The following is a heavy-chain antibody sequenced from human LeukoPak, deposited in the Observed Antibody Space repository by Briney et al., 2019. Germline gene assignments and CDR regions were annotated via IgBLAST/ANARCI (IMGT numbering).Heavy chain of an antibody. J-gene: IGHJ4*02. V-gene: IGHV1-8*03. Sequence: GASVKVSCKASGYTFTIYDINWVRQAPGQGLEWMGWMNPNSGNTGYAQKFQGRVTITRNTSISTAYMELSSLRSEDTAVYYCARGDTIVGATNLVDYWGQGTLVTVSS. CDR2: MNPNSGNT. CDR3: ARGDTIVGATNLVDY. CDR1: GYTFTIYD. D-gene: IGHD1-26*01.